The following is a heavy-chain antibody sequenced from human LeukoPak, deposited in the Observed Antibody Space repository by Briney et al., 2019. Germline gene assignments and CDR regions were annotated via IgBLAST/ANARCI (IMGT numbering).Heavy chain of an antibody. Sequence: APVKVSCKASGYTFTGYYMHWVRQAPGQGLEWMGRINPNSGGTNYAQKLQGRVTMTRDTSISTAYMELSRLRSDDTAVYYCARERLRDFWSGYSAWGQGTLVTVSS. J-gene: IGHJ4*02. CDR1: GYTFTGYY. V-gene: IGHV1-2*06. CDR3: ARERLRDFWSGYSA. CDR2: INPNSGGT. D-gene: IGHD3-3*01.